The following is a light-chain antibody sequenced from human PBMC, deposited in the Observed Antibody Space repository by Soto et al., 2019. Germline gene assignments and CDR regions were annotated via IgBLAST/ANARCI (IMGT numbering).Light chain of an antibody. J-gene: IGKJ3*01. CDR2: GAS. V-gene: IGKV3-15*01. CDR3: QQYNNWPFT. Sequence: EIVMTQSPATLSVSPGERATLSCRASQSISSNLAWYQQQPGQAPRLLIYGASTRATRIPATFSGSGSRTEFTLSISSLQSEDFAVYYCQQYNNWPFTFGPGTKVDIK. CDR1: QSISSN.